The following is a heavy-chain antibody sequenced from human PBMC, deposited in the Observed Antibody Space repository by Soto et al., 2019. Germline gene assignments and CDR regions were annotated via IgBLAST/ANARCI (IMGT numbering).Heavy chain of an antibody. V-gene: IGHV4-31*03. CDR1: GGSILNGGHY. D-gene: IGHD4-17*01. J-gene: IGHJ4*02. CDR2: IFFSGNT. Sequence: QVQLQESGPGLLKPSQTLSLTCTVSGGSILNGGHYWTWIRQHPGKGLEWIGKIFFSGNTHYNPALKSRLTFSVDTAKNQFSLRLTSVTAADTATYYCARDNYGGRLDYWGPGTLVTVSS. CDR3: ARDNYGGRLDY.